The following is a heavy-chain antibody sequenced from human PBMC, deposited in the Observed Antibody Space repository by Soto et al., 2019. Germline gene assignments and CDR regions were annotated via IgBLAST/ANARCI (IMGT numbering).Heavy chain of an antibody. CDR2: ISSSSSTI. CDR3: ARDKEQWLVRSGYYFDY. D-gene: IGHD6-19*01. CDR1: GFTFSSYS. V-gene: IGHV3-48*01. Sequence: GGSLRLSCAASGFTFSSYSMNWVRQAPGKGLEWVSYISSSSSTIYYADSVKGRFTISRDNAKNSLYLQMNSLRAEDTAVYYCARDKEQWLVRSGYYFDYWGQGTLVTVSS. J-gene: IGHJ4*02.